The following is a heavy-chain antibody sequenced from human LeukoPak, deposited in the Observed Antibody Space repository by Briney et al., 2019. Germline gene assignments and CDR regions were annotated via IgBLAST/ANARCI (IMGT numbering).Heavy chain of an antibody. Sequence: SETLSLTCAVYGGSFSGYYWSWIRQPPGKGLEWIGEINHSGSTNYNPPLKSRVTISVDTSKNQFSLKLSSVTAADTAGYYCARAYDSIGYYYYWGQGTLVTVSS. J-gene: IGHJ4*02. CDR3: ARAYDSIGYYYY. CDR1: GGSFSGYY. CDR2: INHSGST. V-gene: IGHV4-34*01. D-gene: IGHD3-22*01.